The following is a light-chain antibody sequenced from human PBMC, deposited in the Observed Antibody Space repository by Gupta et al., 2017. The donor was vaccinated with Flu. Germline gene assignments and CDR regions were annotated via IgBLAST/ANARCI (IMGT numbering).Light chain of an antibody. V-gene: IGKV1-5*03. CDR1: QSISSW. CDR2: KTS. CDR3: QQYDSYSLT. Sequence: QSPSTLSASVGDRVTITCRASQSISSWLAWYQQKPGKAPKLLIYKTSYLERGVPSRFSGSGSGAEFTLTIGSLQPDDFATYYCQQYDSYSLTFGGGTKVEIK. J-gene: IGKJ4*01.